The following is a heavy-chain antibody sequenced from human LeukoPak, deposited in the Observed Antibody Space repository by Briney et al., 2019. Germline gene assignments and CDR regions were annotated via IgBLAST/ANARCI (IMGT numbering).Heavy chain of an antibody. CDR2: LYHSGST. Sequence: NPSETLSLTCTVSGGSITRSSYYWGWIRQPPGKGLEWIGSLYHSGSTYYNPSLKSRVTISVDTSKNQFSLKVYSVTAADTAVYYCARFPGYYYYYMDVWGKGTTVTVSS. V-gene: IGHV4-39*07. CDR1: GGSITRSSYY. CDR3: ARFPGYYYYYMDV. J-gene: IGHJ6*03.